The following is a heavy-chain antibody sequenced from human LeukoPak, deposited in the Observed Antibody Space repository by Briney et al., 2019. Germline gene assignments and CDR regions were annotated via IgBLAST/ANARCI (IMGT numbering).Heavy chain of an antibody. J-gene: IGHJ4*02. CDR2: IFTSGST. V-gene: IGHV4-4*07. CDR3: ARVLRSITDVFDY. D-gene: IGHD4-17*01. CDR1: GGSISSYY. Sequence: SETLSLTCTVSGGSISSYYWSWIRQPAGKGLEWLGRIFTSGSTNYNPSLKGRVTMSVDTSKNQFSLKLTSVTAADTAVYYCARVLRSITDVFDYWGQGTLVTVSS.